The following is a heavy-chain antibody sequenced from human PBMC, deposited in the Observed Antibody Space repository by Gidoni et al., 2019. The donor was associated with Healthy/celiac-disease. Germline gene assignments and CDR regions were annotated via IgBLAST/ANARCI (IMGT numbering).Heavy chain of an antibody. CDR1: GGSISSSSYY. Sequence: QLQLQESGPGLVKPSETLSLTCTVSGGSISSSSYYWGWIRQPPGKGLEWIGSIYYSGSTYYNPSLKSRVTISVDTSKTQFSLKLSSVTAADTAVYYCARQHSYYDILTGYYGGYFDYWGQGTLVTVSS. CDR2: IYYSGST. D-gene: IGHD3-9*01. V-gene: IGHV4-39*01. CDR3: ARQHSYYDILTGYYGGYFDY. J-gene: IGHJ4*02.